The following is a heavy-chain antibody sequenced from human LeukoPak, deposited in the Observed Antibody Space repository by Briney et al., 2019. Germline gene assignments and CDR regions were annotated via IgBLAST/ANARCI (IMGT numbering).Heavy chain of an antibody. Sequence: GGSLRLSCAASGFTFSSYAMSWVRQAPGKGLEWVSAISGSGGSTYYADSVKGRFTISRDNSKNTLYLQMNSLRAEDTAVYYCAKDRSPSIVVVTAIWDYWGQGTLVTVSS. CDR1: GFTFSSYA. J-gene: IGHJ4*02. V-gene: IGHV3-23*01. CDR3: AKDRSPSIVVVTAIWDY. D-gene: IGHD2-21*02. CDR2: ISGSGGST.